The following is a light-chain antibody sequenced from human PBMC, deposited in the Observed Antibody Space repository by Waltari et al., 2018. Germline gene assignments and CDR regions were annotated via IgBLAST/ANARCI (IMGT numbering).Light chain of an antibody. CDR2: SN. CDR3: AAWDDSLTGVL. V-gene: IGLV1-47*01. CDR1: SSNIGSNH. J-gene: IGLJ2*01. Sequence: QSVLTQPPSASGAPGQSVTISCSGTSSNIGSNHVYWYQQLPGTAPKLLIYSNQRPSGVPYRFSGSKSGTSASLAITGLRSEDEADYYCAAWDDSLTGVLFGGGTRLTVL.